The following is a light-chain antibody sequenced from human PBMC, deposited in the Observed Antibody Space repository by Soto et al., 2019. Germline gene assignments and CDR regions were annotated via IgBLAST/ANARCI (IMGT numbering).Light chain of an antibody. CDR2: DAS. CDR3: QQHGSSRT. J-gene: IGKJ1*01. V-gene: IGKV3-20*01. Sequence: EIVLTQSPGTLSLSPGERVTLSCRASQSVSSSYLAWYQQKPGQAPRLLIYDASSRATGIPDRFSGSGSGTDFTLTITRLEPEDFAVYYCQQHGSSRTFGQGTKVEIK. CDR1: QSVSSSY.